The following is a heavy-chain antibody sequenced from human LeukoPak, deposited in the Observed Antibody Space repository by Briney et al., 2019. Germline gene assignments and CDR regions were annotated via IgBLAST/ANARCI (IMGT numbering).Heavy chain of an antibody. CDR1: GDSISSYY. CDR2: IYYSGST. Sequence: PSETLSLTCTVSGDSISSYYWSWLRQPPGRGLEWIGHIYYSGSTDYNPSLKSRVGILLDTSKNQVSLKLSSVTAADTAVYYCARESLSDYYGSGSFSSWSQGTLVTVSS. D-gene: IGHD3-10*01. CDR3: ARESLSDYYGSGSFSS. J-gene: IGHJ5*02. V-gene: IGHV4-59*01.